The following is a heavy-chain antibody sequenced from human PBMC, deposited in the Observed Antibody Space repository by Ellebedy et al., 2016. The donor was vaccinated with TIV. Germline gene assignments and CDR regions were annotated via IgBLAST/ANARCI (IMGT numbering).Heavy chain of an antibody. D-gene: IGHD2-15*01. CDR2: IYYSGST. CDR3: ARDHGGSLDY. Sequence: MPSETLSLTCTVSGGSISSYYWSWIRQPPGKGLEWIGYIYYSGSTNYNPSLKSRVNITVDTSKNQFSLKLSSVTAADTAVYYCARDHGGSLDYWGQGTLVTVSS. V-gene: IGHV4-59*01. J-gene: IGHJ4*02. CDR1: GGSISSYY.